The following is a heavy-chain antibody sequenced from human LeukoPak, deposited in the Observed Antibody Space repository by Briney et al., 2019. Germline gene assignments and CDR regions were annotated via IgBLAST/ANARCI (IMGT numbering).Heavy chain of an antibody. J-gene: IGHJ5*02. CDR2: IYYSGST. CDR1: GGSISSYY. CDR3: AKYVSTGWFDP. V-gene: IGHV4-59*08. Sequence: SETLSLTCTVSGGSISSYYWSWIRQPPGQGLEGTGYIYYSGSTNYNPSLKSRVTISVDTSENQFSLKLSSVTAADTAVYYCAKYVSTGWFDPWGQGTLVTVSS. D-gene: IGHD5/OR15-5a*01.